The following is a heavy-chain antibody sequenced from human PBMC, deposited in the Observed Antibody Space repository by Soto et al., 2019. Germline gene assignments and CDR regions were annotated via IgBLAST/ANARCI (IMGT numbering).Heavy chain of an antibody. D-gene: IGHD6-6*01. J-gene: IGHJ4*02. V-gene: IGHV4-59*08. CDR2: IYYSGST. CDR1: GGSISSYY. CDR3: ARRIAARHGGHFDY. Sequence: SETLSLTCTVSGGSISSYYWSWIRQPPGKGLEWIGYIYYSGSTNYNPSLKSRVTISVDTSKNQFSLKLSSVTAADTAVYYCARRIAARHGGHFDYWGQGTLVTVSS.